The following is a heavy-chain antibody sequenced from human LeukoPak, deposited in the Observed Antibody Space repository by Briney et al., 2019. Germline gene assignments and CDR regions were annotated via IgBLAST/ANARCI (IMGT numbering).Heavy chain of an antibody. CDR3: ARDYGGNSVDYYYGMDV. V-gene: IGHV3-30*03. CDR2: ISYDGSNK. D-gene: IGHD4-23*01. CDR1: GFTFSSYG. Sequence: GRSLRLSCAASGFTFSSYGMHWVRQAPGKGLEWVAVISYDGSNKYYADSVKGRFTISRDNSKNTLYLQMNSLRAEDTAVYYCARDYGGNSVDYYYGMDVWGQGTTVTVSS. J-gene: IGHJ6*02.